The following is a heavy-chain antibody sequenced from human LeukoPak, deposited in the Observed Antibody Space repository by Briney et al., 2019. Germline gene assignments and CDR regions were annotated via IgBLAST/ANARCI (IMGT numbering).Heavy chain of an antibody. Sequence: SQTLSLTCTVSGGSISSGGYYWSWIRQHPGKGLEWIGYIYYSGSTYYNPSLKSRVTISVDTSKNQFSQKLSSVTAADTAVYYCAREVAPYYYDSSGYYPYFDYWGQGTLVTVSS. V-gene: IGHV4-31*03. CDR2: IYYSGST. CDR1: GGSISSGGYY. CDR3: AREVAPYYYDSSGYYPYFDY. J-gene: IGHJ4*02. D-gene: IGHD3-22*01.